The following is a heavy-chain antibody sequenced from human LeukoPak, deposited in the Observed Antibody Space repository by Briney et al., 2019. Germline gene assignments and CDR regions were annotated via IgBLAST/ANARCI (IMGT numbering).Heavy chain of an antibody. CDR2: INHSGST. Sequence: SETLSLTCAVYGGSFSGYYWSWIRQPPGKGLEWIGEINHSGSTKYNPSLKSRVTISVDTSKNQFSLKLSSVTAADTAVYYCARFSSYGSGSYSIDWFDPWGQGTLVTVSS. CDR3: ARFSSYGSGSYSIDWFDP. V-gene: IGHV4-34*01. D-gene: IGHD3-10*01. J-gene: IGHJ5*02. CDR1: GGSFSGYY.